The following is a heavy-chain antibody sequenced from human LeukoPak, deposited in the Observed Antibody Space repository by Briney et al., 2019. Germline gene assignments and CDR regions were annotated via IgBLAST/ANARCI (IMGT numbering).Heavy chain of an antibody. CDR1: GYTFTGYY. Sequence: ASVKVSCKASGYTFTGYYMHWVRQAPGQGLEWMGWINPNSGGTNYAQKFQGRVTMTRDTSISTAYMELSRLRSDDTAVYYCARAGDIVAGGWFDPWGQGTLVTVSS. CDR3: ARAGDIVAGGWFDP. D-gene: IGHD2-15*01. CDR2: INPNSGGT. J-gene: IGHJ5*02. V-gene: IGHV1-2*02.